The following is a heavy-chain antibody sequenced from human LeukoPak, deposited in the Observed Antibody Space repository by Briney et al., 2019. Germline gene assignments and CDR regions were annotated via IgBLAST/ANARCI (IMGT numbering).Heavy chain of an antibody. CDR1: GFTFSSYE. CDR2: ISSSGSTI. CDR3: AGALGYSSSSGY. V-gene: IGHV3-48*03. J-gene: IGHJ4*02. Sequence: GGSLRLSCAASGFTFSSYEMNWVRQAPGKGLEWVSYISSSGSTIYYADSVKGRFTISRDNAKNSLYLQMNSLRAEDTAVYYCAGALGYSSSSGYWGQGTLVTVSS. D-gene: IGHD6-6*01.